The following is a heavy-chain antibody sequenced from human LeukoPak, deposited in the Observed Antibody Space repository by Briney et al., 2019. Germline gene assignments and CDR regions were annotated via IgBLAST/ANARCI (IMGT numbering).Heavy chain of an antibody. Sequence: SETLSLTCTVSGGSISSSTYYWGWIRQPPGKGLEWIGSISYSGSTYYNPSLKSRVTISVDTSKNQFSLRLSSVTAADTAVYHCARHYYDSSDYYPYYFNYWGQGTLVTVSP. D-gene: IGHD3-22*01. CDR1: GGSISSSTYY. CDR2: ISYSGST. V-gene: IGHV4-39*01. CDR3: ARHYYDSSDYYPYYFNY. J-gene: IGHJ4*02.